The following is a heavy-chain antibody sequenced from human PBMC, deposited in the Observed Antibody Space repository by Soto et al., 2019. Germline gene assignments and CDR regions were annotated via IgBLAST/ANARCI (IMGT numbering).Heavy chain of an antibody. Sequence: GGSLRLSCAASGFTFSSDWMSWVRQAPGKGLEWVANIKQDGSEKYYVDSVKGRFTISRDNAKNSLYLQMNSLRAEDTAVYYCAREGGPPAYNWFDPWGQGTLVTVSS. CDR1: GFTFSSDW. J-gene: IGHJ5*02. CDR2: IKQDGSEK. D-gene: IGHD1-26*01. CDR3: AREGGPPAYNWFDP. V-gene: IGHV3-7*03.